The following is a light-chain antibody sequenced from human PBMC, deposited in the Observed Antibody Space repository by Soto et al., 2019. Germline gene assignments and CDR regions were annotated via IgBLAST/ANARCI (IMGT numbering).Light chain of an antibody. J-gene: IGLJ2*01. Sequence: QSALTQPRSVSGSPGQSVTISCTGTSSDVGGYNYVSWYQQHPGKAPKLMIYDVSKRPSGVPDRFSGSKSGNTASLTISGLQAEDEADYFCGSYAGSYTVIFGGGTKLTVL. CDR3: GSYAGSYTVI. CDR2: DVS. CDR1: SSDVGGYNY. V-gene: IGLV2-11*01.